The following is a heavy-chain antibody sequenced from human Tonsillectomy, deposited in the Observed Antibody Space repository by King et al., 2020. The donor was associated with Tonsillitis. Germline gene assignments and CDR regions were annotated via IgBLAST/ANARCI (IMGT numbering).Heavy chain of an antibody. D-gene: IGHD3-3*01. Sequence: QLVQSGAEVKKPGSSVKVSCKASGGTFSSYAISWVRQAPGQGLEWMGGIIPIFGTANYAQKFQGRVTITADESTRTAYMELSSLRSEDTAVYYCARDPAPLDSYDFWSGYYSGYWYFDLWGRGTLVTVSS. CDR2: IIPIFGTA. CDR3: ARDPAPLDSYDFWSGYYSGYWYFDL. CDR1: GGTFSSYA. J-gene: IGHJ2*01. V-gene: IGHV1-69*01.